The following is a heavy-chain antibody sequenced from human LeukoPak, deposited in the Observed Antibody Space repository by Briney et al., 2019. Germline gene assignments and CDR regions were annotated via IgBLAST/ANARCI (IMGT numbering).Heavy chain of an antibody. CDR3: ARELYYPDTSGLS. J-gene: IGHJ4*02. CDR1: GFTFSNYN. CDR2: ISTSGATI. V-gene: IGHV3-48*04. D-gene: IGHD5-12*01. Sequence: QPGGSLRLSCAASGFTFSNYNMNWVRQAPGKGLEWVSYISTSGATIYYADSVKGRFTISRDNAKNSLYLQMNSLRAEDTAVYYCARELYYPDTSGLSWGQGTLVTVSS.